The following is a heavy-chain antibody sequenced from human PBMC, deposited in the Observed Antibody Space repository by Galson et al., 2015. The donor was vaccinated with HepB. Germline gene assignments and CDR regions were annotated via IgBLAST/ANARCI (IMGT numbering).Heavy chain of an antibody. V-gene: IGHV3-30-3*01. CDR3: ARASPNNWNFGGPFDY. CDR1: GFTFSSNA. CDR2: ISYDGNNI. Sequence: SLRLSCAASGFTFSSNAMHWVRQAPGKGLEWVAVISYDGNNIYYADSVKGRFTISRDNSKNTLYLQMNSLRAEDTAVYYCARASPNNWNFGGPFDYWGQGTLVTVSS. D-gene: IGHD1-7*01. J-gene: IGHJ4*02.